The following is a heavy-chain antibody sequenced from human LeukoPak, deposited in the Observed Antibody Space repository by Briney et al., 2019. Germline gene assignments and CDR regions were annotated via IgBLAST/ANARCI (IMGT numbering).Heavy chain of an antibody. CDR3: ARAVNTPIYYFEY. D-gene: IGHD1/OR15-1a*01. J-gene: IGHJ4*02. Sequence: ASVKVSCKASGYTFTGYYMHWVRQAPGQGLEWMGIINPSGGSTSYAQKFQGRITLSRDTSTSTVYMELSSLRSDDTAVYYCARAVNTPIYYFEYWGQGALVTVSS. CDR1: GYTFTGYY. CDR2: INPSGGST. V-gene: IGHV1-46*01.